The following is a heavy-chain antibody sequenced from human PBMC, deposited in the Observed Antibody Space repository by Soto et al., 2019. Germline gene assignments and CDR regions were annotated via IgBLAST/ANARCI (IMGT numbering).Heavy chain of an antibody. V-gene: IGHV1-24*01. CDR1: GYTLTELS. Sequence: ASVKVSCKVSGYTLTELSMHWVRQAPGKGLEWMGGFDPEDGETIYAQKFQGRVTMTEDTSTDTAYMELSSMRSEDTAVYYCATDLGRDPYYFDYWGQGTLVTVSS. D-gene: IGHD3-16*01. CDR2: FDPEDGET. J-gene: IGHJ4*02. CDR3: ATDLGRDPYYFDY.